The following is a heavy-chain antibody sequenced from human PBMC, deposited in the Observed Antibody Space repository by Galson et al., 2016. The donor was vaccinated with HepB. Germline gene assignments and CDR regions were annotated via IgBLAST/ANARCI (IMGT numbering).Heavy chain of an antibody. J-gene: IGHJ6*03. Sequence: LRLSCAASGFTFNSYGMHWVRQAPGKGLEWLAFISFDGNNKDYADSVKGRFTISRDKSTKTLYLHMNSLRVEDTALYYCAKDSRGYWAYYHYYYMDVWGKGTRSPSP. D-gene: IGHD5-18*01. CDR3: AKDSRGYWAYYHYYYMDV. CDR2: ISFDGNNK. CDR1: GFTFNSYG. V-gene: IGHV3-30*18.